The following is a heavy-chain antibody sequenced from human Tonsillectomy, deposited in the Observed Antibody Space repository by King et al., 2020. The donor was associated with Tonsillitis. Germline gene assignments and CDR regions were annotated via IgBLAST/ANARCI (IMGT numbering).Heavy chain of an antibody. D-gene: IGHD3-22*01. CDR1: GFTFSSYA. V-gene: IGHV3-23*04. CDR3: AKAITMIVVVILDY. Sequence: VQLVESGGGLVQPGGSLRLSCAASGFTFSSYAMSWVRQAPGKGLEWVSAIRGSGGSTYYADSVKGRFTISRDNSKNTLFLQMNSLRAEDTAVYYCAKAITMIVVVILDYWGQGTLVTVSS. J-gene: IGHJ4*02. CDR2: IRGSGGST.